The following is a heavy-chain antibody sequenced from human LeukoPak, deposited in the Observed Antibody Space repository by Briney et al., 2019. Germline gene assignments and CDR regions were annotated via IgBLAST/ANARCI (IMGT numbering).Heavy chain of an antibody. CDR1: GFTFSSYE. CDR3: ARGKVYDYVWGSYRSPAGFDP. CDR2: ISSSGSTI. J-gene: IGHJ5*02. D-gene: IGHD3-16*02. Sequence: GGSLRLSCAASGFTFSSYEMNWVRQAPGKGLERVSYISSSGSTIYYADSVKGRLTISRDNAKNSLYLQMNSLRAEDTAVYYCARGKVYDYVWGSYRSPAGFDPWGQGTLVTVSS. V-gene: IGHV3-48*03.